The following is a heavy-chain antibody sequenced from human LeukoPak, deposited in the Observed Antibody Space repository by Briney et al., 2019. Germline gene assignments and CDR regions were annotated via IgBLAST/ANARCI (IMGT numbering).Heavy chain of an antibody. CDR1: DGYISNYY. D-gene: IGHD3-3*01. CDR2: IHSSGST. V-gene: IGHV4-4*07. CDR3: ARHPVLRFSYAFDI. J-gene: IGHJ3*02. Sequence: PSETLSLTCSVSDGYISNYYLSWIRQPAGKRLEWIGRIHSSGSTSYNPSLKSRVTISVDTSKNQFSLKLSSVTAADTAVYYCARHPVLRFSYAFDIWGQGTMVTVSS.